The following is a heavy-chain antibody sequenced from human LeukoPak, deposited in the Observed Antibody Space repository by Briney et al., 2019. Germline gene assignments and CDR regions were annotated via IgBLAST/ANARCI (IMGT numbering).Heavy chain of an antibody. V-gene: IGHV3-66*01. CDR3: ARVPSPTFFDY. CDR2: IYSGGST. CDR1: GYSISSDYY. J-gene: IGHJ4*02. Sequence: YPSEILSLTCTVSGYSISSDYYWGWIRQPPGKGLEWVSVIYSGGSTYYADSVKGRFTISRDNSKNTLYLQMNSLRAEDTAVYYCARVPSPTFFDYWGQGTLVTVSS.